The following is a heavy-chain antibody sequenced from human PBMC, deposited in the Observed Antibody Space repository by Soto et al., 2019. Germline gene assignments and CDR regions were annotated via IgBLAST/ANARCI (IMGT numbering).Heavy chain of an antibody. CDR3: AKDPGGEFFLERLLCHY. J-gene: IGHJ4*02. Sequence: GGSLRLSCAASGFTFSSYAMSWVRQAPGKGLEWVSAISGSGGSTYYADSVKGRFTISRDNSKNTLYLQMNSLRAEDTAVYYCAKDPGGEFFLERLLCHYWGQGSLVIVSS. V-gene: IGHV3-23*01. CDR2: ISGSGGST. D-gene: IGHD3-3*01. CDR1: GFTFSSYA.